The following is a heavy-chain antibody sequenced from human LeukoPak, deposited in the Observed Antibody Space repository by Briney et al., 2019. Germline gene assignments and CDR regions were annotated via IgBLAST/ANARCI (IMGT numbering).Heavy chain of an antibody. CDR1: GGSMSSYY. J-gene: IGHJ4*02. V-gene: IGHV4-59*12. Sequence: SETLSLTCTVSGGSMSSYYWSWIGQPPGKGLEWNGYIYYSGSTNYNPSLKSRVTISVDTSKNQFSLKLSSVTAADTAVYYCARGPGAVAYYWAQGTLVTVSS. D-gene: IGHD6-19*01. CDR3: ARGPGAVAYY. CDR2: IYYSGST.